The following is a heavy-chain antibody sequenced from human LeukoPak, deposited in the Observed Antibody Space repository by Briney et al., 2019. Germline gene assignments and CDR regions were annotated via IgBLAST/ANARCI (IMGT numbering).Heavy chain of an antibody. J-gene: IGHJ5*02. Sequence: PSETLSLTCAVYGVTFSDYYWSWIRQPPGKGLEWIAEMNYSGNTNYNPSLKSRLTILLNNSKNHLSLKLSSLTAADTAVYYCARLYCTNAVCLNHNWFDPWGQGTLVTVSS. CDR1: GVTFSDYY. CDR2: MNYSGNT. V-gene: IGHV4-34*01. CDR3: ARLYCTNAVCLNHNWFDP. D-gene: IGHD2-8*01.